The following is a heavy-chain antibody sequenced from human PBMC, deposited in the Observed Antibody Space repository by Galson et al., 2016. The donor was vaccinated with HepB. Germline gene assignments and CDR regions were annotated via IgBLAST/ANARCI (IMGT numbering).Heavy chain of an antibody. J-gene: IGHJ4*02. Sequence: SLRLSCAASGFTVGNTYMAWVRHSPGKGLESVAVIFSGGSTLYADSAQGRFTISRDDSKNTLYLQMRSLRPEDTALYYCARDSGYNEHGGFDNWGQGTLVTVSS. D-gene: IGHD5-24*01. CDR2: IFSGGST. V-gene: IGHV3-66*02. CDR3: ARDSGYNEHGGFDN. CDR1: GFTVGNTY.